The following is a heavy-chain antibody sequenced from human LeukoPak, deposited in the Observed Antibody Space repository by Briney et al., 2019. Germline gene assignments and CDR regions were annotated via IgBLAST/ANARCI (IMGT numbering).Heavy chain of an antibody. J-gene: IGHJ4*02. D-gene: IGHD3-9*01. Sequence: GGSLRLSCAASGFTFSSYWMSWVRQAPGKGLEWVSNIKQDGSEKYYVDSVKGRFTISRDNAKNSLYLQMNSLRAEDTAVYYCARDGSYFDWLYYFDYWGQGTLVTVSS. V-gene: IGHV3-7*01. CDR3: ARDGSYFDWLYYFDY. CDR2: IKQDGSEK. CDR1: GFTFSSYW.